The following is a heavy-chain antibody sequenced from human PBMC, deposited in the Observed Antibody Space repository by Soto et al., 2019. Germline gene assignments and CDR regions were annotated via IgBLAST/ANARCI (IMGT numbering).Heavy chain of an antibody. CDR3: AXDGGSLQRGYSGNSFYY. J-gene: IGHJ3*01. Sequence: SVKVSCKASGGTFSSYAISWVRQAPGQGLEWMGGIIPIFGTANYAQKFQGRVTITADESTSTAYMELSSLRSEDTAVYYCAXDGGSLQRGYSGNSFYYWGQGTMVTVSS. D-gene: IGHD3-10*01. CDR2: IIPIFGTA. V-gene: IGHV1-69*01. CDR1: GGTFSSYA.